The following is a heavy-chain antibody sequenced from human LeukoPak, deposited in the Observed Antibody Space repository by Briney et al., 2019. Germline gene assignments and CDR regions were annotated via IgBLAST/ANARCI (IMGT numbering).Heavy chain of an antibody. D-gene: IGHD3-3*02. V-gene: IGHV3-23*01. Sequence: LAGRCLRPSCSAAAFTFSNYSMIWVRQAPGKGRGWVSSIRRAAESSYTPGSVNGRFTISRDNSKNTLYLQMNGLSAADTAIYFCAKGGPTLAPGPDYWGQGTLVTVST. CDR1: AFTFSNYS. CDR2: IRRAAESS. J-gene: IGHJ4*02. CDR3: AKGGPTLAPGPDY.